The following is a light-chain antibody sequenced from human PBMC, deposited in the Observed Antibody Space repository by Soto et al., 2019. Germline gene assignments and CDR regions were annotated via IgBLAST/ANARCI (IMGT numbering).Light chain of an antibody. CDR2: QDK. J-gene: IGLJ3*02. V-gene: IGLV3-1*01. CDR3: QTWDSSAGV. CDR1: KLGDKY. Sequence: SYELTQPPSVSVSPGQTASITCSGDKLGDKYVCWYQQKPGQSPVLVIYQDKKRPSGIPERFSGSISGNTATLTISETQTMDEADYYCQTWDSSAGVFGGGTKVTVL.